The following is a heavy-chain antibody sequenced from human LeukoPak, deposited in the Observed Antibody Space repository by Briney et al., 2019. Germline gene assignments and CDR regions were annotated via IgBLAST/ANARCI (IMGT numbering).Heavy chain of an antibody. D-gene: IGHD5-18*01. J-gene: IGHJ6*02. V-gene: IGHV3-48*03. CDR3: ARDRNRGDTAMALDV. Sequence: GGSLRLSCAASGFTFSSYEMNWVRQAPGKGLEWVSYISSSGSTIYYADSVKGRFTIYRDNAKNSLYLQMNSLRAEDTAVYYCARDRNRGDTAMALDVWGQGTTVTVSS. CDR1: GFTFSSYE. CDR2: ISSSGSTI.